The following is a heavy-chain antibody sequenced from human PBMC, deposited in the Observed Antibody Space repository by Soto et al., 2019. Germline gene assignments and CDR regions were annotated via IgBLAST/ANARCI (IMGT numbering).Heavy chain of an antibody. D-gene: IGHD4-17*01. CDR3: ARAHYGDYGYGMDG. V-gene: IGHV4-30-2*01. J-gene: IGHJ6*02. CDR2: IYHSGST. CDR1: GGSISSGGYS. Sequence: SETLSLTYAVSGGSISSGGYSWSWIRQPPGKGLEWIGYIYHSGSTYYNPSLKSRVTISVDRSKNQFSLKLSSVTAADTAVYYCARAHYGDYGYGMDGWGQGTTVTAP.